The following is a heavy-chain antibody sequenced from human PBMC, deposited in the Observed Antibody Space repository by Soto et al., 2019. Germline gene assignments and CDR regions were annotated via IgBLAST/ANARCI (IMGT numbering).Heavy chain of an antibody. CDR3: AREARIAARREFDY. D-gene: IGHD6-6*01. CDR2: IYRSGSA. J-gene: IGHJ4*02. CDR1: SGSIDSTHW. Sequence: PSETLSLTCAVSSGSIDSTHWWSWVRQPPGKGLEWIGEIYRSGSANYNPSLKSRVTISVDKSKNEFSLKLTSVTAADTAVYYCAREARIAARREFDYWGQGTLVTVSS. V-gene: IGHV4-4*02.